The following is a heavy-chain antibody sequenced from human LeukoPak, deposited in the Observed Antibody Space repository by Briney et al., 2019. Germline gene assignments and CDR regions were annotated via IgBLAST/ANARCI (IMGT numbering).Heavy chain of an antibody. V-gene: IGHV4-59*08. CDR3: ARPDDYGDYYYYGMDV. J-gene: IGHJ6*02. Sequence: SETLSLTCTVSGGSISSYYWSWIRQPPGKGLEWIGYIYYSGSTNYNPSLKSRVTISVDTSKNQFSLKLSSVTAADTAVYYCARPDDYGDYYYYGMDVWGQGTTVTVSS. CDR2: IYYSGST. CDR1: GGSISSYY. D-gene: IGHD4-17*01.